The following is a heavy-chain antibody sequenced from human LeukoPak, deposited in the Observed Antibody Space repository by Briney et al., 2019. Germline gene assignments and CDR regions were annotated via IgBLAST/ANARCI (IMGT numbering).Heavy chain of an antibody. J-gene: IGHJ4*02. CDR3: AREARELQGLDY. V-gene: IGHV1-2*02. Sequence: ASVKVSCKASGYTFTGYYMHWVRQAPGQGLEWMGWINPNSGGTNYAQKFQGGVTMTRDTSISTACMELSRLRSDDTAVYYCAREARELQGLDYWGQGTLVTVSS. D-gene: IGHD3-10*01. CDR1: GYTFTGYY. CDR2: INPNSGGT.